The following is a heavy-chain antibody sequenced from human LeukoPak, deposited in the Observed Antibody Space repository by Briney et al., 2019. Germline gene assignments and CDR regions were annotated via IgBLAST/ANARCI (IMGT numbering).Heavy chain of an antibody. D-gene: IGHD6-19*01. CDR2: IYYNGYT. CDR1: GDSVSSVY. Sequence: PSETLSLTCNVSGDSVSSVYWSWIRQPPGKGLEWIGYIYYNGYTDYNPSLKSRVTISVDTSKNQFSLKLSSVTAADTAVYYCARGLAAGIFDYWGQGTLVTVSS. V-gene: IGHV4-59*08. CDR3: ARGLAAGIFDY. J-gene: IGHJ4*02.